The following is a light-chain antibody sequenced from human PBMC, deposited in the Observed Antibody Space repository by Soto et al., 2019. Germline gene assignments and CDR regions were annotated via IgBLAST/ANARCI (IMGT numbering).Light chain of an antibody. CDR3: QQYGNSIT. CDR2: GPS. Sequence: ENVFTQSPGTLSLSPGETGTLSCRASQSVAKNFFAWYQQKPGQAPRLLIYGPSSRAAGIPDRFSGSGSGTDFTLTISRMAPEDVAVDDCQQYGNSITFGQGTRLEIK. J-gene: IGKJ5*01. CDR1: QSVAKNF. V-gene: IGKV3-20*01.